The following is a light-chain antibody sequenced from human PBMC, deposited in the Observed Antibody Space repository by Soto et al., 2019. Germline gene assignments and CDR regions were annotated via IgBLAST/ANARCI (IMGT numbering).Light chain of an antibody. CDR3: QQYNNCPLT. J-gene: IGKJ1*01. CDR1: QSVSSN. CDR2: GAS. V-gene: IGKV3-15*01. Sequence: EIVMTQSPATLSVSPGERATLSCRASQSVSSNLAWYQQKPGQAPRLLIYGASTSATGIPARFSGSGSGTEFTLTISSLQSEGFAVYYCQQYNNCPLTFGQGTKVEIK.